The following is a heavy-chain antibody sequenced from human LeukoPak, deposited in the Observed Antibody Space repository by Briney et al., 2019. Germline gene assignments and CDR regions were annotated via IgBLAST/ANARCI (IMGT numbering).Heavy chain of an antibody. CDR2: AYYSVST. Sequence: SETLSLTCTVSGGSISNYYWSWIRQPPGKGLEWIGYAYYSVSTNYNPSLESRVTMSVDTSKNKFTLKLSSVTAADTAVYYCARNAAVATSRSWFDPWGQGSLDTVSS. CDR3: ARNAAVATSRSWFDP. J-gene: IGHJ5*02. CDR1: GGSISNYY. V-gene: IGHV4-59*08. D-gene: IGHD6-19*01.